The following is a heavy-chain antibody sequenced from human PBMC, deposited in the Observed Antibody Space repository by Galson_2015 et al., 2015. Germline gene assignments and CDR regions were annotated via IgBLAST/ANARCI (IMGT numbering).Heavy chain of an antibody. D-gene: IGHD5-18*01. Sequence: SLRLSCAASGFTFSSYSMNWVRQAPGKGLEWVSYISSSSSTIYYADSVKGRFTISRDNTKNSLYLQMNSLRAEDTAVYYCARGSIQPVQLWPINDAFDIWGQGTMVTVSS. CDR3: ARGSIQPVQLWPINDAFDI. J-gene: IGHJ3*02. V-gene: IGHV3-48*01. CDR1: GFTFSSYS. CDR2: ISSSSSTI.